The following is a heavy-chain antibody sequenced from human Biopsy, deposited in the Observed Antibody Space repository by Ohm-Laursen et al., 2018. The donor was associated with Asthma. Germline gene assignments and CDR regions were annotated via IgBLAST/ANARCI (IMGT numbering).Heavy chain of an antibody. D-gene: IGHD3-22*01. J-gene: IGHJ4*02. Sequence: SQILSLTWTVSYGSITSGGYYWTWIRQHPGKGLEWIGFIYYSGSTYYNPSLKSRVSISIDTSKNQFSLKLSSVTAADTAVYYCARAQDYYDSRGYYRSFDYWGQGTLVTVSS. CDR2: IYYSGST. CDR3: ARAQDYYDSRGYYRSFDY. V-gene: IGHV4-31*02. CDR1: YGSITSGGYY.